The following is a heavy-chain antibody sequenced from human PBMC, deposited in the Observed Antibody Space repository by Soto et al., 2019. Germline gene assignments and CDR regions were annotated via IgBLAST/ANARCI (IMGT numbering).Heavy chain of an antibody. CDR3: AREENIAAAGHYYYYGMDV. V-gene: IGHV3-33*01. Sequence: GGSLRLSCAASGFTFSSYGMHWVRQAPGKGLEWVAVIWYDGSNKYYADSVKGRFTISRDNSKNTLYLQMNSLRAEDTAVYYCAREENIAAAGHYYYYGMDVWGQGTTVTVSS. CDR2: IWYDGSNK. J-gene: IGHJ6*02. D-gene: IGHD6-13*01. CDR1: GFTFSSYG.